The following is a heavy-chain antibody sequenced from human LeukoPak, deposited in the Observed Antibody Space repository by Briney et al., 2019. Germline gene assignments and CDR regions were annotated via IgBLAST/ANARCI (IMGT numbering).Heavy chain of an antibody. CDR2: MYHSGSI. CDR1: GDSISSYY. J-gene: IGHJ4*02. Sequence: SETLSLTCTVSGDSISSYYWSWIRQSPGKGLEWIGYMYHSGSINYNPSLKSRVTISVDTSKNQFSLKLSSVTAADTAVYYCARDRLAGIAVADYWGQGTLVTVSS. V-gene: IGHV4-59*01. CDR3: ARDRLAGIAVADY. D-gene: IGHD6-19*01.